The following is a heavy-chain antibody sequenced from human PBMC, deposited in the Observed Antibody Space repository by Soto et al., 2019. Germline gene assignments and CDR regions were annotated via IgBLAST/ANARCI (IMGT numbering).Heavy chain of an antibody. V-gene: IGHV4-59*01. D-gene: IGHD2-21*02. CDR3: AGDSAFQVCGGACSPPPPYYSSGMDV. J-gene: IGHJ6*04. CDR2: IYYSGST. CDR1: GGSISSYY. Sequence: PSETLSLTCTVSGGSISSYYWSWIRQPPGKGLEWIGYIYYSGSTNYNPSLKSRVTISVDTSKNQFSLKLSSVTAADTAVYYCAGDSAFQVCGGACSPPPPYYSSGMDVGGKGTMVTVSS.